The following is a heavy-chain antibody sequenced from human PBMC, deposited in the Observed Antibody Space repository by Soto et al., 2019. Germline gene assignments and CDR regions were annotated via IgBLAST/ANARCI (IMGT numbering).Heavy chain of an antibody. J-gene: IGHJ3*02. CDR2: IGTAGDT. Sequence: EVQLAESGGGLVQPGGSLRLSCAASGFTFSSYDMHWVRQATGKGLEWVSAIGTAGDTYYPGSVKGRFTISRENAKNSLYLQMNSLRAGDTAVYYCARSYYYDSSGYSDAFDIWGQGTMVTVSS. CDR1: GFTFSSYD. V-gene: IGHV3-13*04. D-gene: IGHD3-22*01. CDR3: ARSYYYDSSGYSDAFDI.